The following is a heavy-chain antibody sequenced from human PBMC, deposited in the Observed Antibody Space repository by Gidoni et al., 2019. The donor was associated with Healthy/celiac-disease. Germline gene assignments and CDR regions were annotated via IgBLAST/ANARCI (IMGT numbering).Heavy chain of an antibody. D-gene: IGHD3-22*01. V-gene: IGHV1-3*01. CDR1: GYTFTSYA. J-gene: IGHJ3*02. CDR3: ARGGNYYDSSGYYDGDILDAFDI. Sequence: QVQLVQSGAEVKKPGASVKVSCKASGYTFTSYAMHWVRQAPGQRLEWMGWINAGNGNTKYSQKFQGRVTITRDTSASTAYMELSSLRSEDTAVYYCARGGNYYDSSGYYDGDILDAFDIWGQGTMVTVSS. CDR2: INAGNGNT.